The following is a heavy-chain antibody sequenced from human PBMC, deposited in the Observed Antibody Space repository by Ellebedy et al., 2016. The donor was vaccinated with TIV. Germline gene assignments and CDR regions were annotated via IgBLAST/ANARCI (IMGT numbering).Heavy chain of an antibody. Sequence: GESLKISCAASGFTFSSYAMSWVRQAPGKGLEWVSGISGSGGSTHYADSVRGRFTISRDNSKNTLYLQMNSLRPEDTAVYYCAQPGGSGSSSRWYFDLWGRGTLVTVSS. D-gene: IGHD3-10*01. CDR3: AQPGGSGSSSRWYFDL. J-gene: IGHJ2*01. CDR2: ISGSGGST. CDR1: GFTFSSYA. V-gene: IGHV3-23*01.